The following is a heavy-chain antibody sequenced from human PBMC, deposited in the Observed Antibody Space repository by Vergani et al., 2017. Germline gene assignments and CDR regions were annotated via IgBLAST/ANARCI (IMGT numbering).Heavy chain of an antibody. V-gene: IGHV3-23*01. D-gene: IGHD5-12*01. CDR2: ISHGAGNL. J-gene: IGHJ6*02. Sequence: LLESGGDLVQPGGSLRLSCAASRFTFSNFAMSWVRQAPGKGPEWVSTISHGAGNLYYADSVRGRFTISRDDSTNTLFLHMSNLRPEDTAMYYCAKTRGNSFNSWDLWGRGTTGTVSS. CDR3: AKTRGNSFNSWDL. CDR1: RFTFSNFA.